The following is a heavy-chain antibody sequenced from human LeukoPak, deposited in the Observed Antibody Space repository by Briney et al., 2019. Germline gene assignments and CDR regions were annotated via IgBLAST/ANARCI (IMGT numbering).Heavy chain of an antibody. Sequence: ASMKVSCKASGGTFSSYAISWVRQAPGQGLEWMGRIIPILGIANYAQKFQGRVTITADKSTSTAYMELSSLRSEDTAVYYCARGGIAVAGTDDYWGQGTLVTVSS. CDR1: GGTFSSYA. CDR2: IIPILGIA. J-gene: IGHJ4*02. CDR3: ARGGIAVAGTDDY. V-gene: IGHV1-69*04. D-gene: IGHD6-19*01.